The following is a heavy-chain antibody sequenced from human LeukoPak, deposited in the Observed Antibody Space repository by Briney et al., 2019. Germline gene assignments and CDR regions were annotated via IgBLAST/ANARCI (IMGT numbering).Heavy chain of an antibody. CDR2: IRNKANSYTT. Sequence: PGGSLRLSCAASGFIFSDHYMDWVRQAPGKGLEWVGRIRNKANSYTTEYAASVKGRFAISRDDSKNSLYLQMNSLKTEDTAVYYCVRCRYSGSYADYWGQGTLVTVSS. CDR1: GFIFSDHY. J-gene: IGHJ4*02. D-gene: IGHD1-26*01. V-gene: IGHV3-72*01. CDR3: VRCRYSGSYADY.